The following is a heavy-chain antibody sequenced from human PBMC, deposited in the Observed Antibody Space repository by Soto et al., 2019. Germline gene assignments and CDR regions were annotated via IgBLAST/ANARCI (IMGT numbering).Heavy chain of an antibody. CDR2: IYYSGTT. Sequence: PSETLSLTCPVSGDSITSNSYFCAWIRQPPGKGLEWIGSIYYSGTTYYNPSLKSRVTISVDRSKNQFSLKLSSVTAADTAVYYCARHFSVDYFDYWGPGALVTVS. V-gene: IGHV4-39*01. CDR1: GDSITSNSYF. J-gene: IGHJ4*02. CDR3: ARHFSVDYFDY.